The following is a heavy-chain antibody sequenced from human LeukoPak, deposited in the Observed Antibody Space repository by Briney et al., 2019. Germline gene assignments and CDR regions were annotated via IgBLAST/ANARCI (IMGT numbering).Heavy chain of an antibody. CDR1: GFTFSSYA. J-gene: IGHJ6*02. CDR2: ISGSGGST. CDR3: AKELLLWFSSYDYYYGMDV. D-gene: IGHD3-10*01. Sequence: GGSLRLSCAASGFTFSSYAMSWVRQAPGKGLEWVSAISGSGGSTYYADTVKGRFTISRDNSKNTLYLQMNSLRAEDTAVYYCAKELLLWFSSYDYYYGMDVWGQGTTVTVSS. V-gene: IGHV3-23*01.